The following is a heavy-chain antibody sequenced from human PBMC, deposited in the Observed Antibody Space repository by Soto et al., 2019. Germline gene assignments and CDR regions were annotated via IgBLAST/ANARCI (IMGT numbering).Heavy chain of an antibody. D-gene: IGHD5-12*01. V-gene: IGHV1-8*01. J-gene: IGHJ3*02. Sequence: KGLEWMGWINPNNGNTGYAQKFQGRVTMTTNTSISTAYMELSSLRSEDTAVYYCARGPDVDIVATNDAFDIWGQGTMVTGSS. CDR3: ARGPDVDIVATNDAFDI. CDR2: INPNNGNT.